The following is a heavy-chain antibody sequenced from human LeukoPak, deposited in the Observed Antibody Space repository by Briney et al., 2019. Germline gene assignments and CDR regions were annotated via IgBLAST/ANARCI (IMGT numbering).Heavy chain of an antibody. CDR1: GFTFSSYR. CDR2: ISSDGSRT. D-gene: IGHD3-22*01. V-gene: IGHV3-74*01. Sequence: GGSLRLSCAASGFTFSSYRMHWVRQAPGKGLEWVSRISSDGSRTSYTDSVKGRFTISRDNAKNTLYLQMNSLRAEDTAVYYCAALTYYHDSSVPGGDYWGQGTLVTVS. J-gene: IGHJ4*02. CDR3: AALTYYHDSSVPGGDY.